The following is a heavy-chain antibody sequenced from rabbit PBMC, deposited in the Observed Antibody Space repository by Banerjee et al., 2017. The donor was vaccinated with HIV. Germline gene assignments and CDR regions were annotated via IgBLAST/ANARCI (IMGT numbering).Heavy chain of an antibody. CDR3: SRGRYCDYFYSYITDYFSL. CDR2: IYAGSSGSA. J-gene: IGHJ4*01. Sequence: QEQLEESGGGLVQPGGSLKLSCKASGFDFSSYYMCWVRQAPGKGLEWIACIYAGSSGSAYYASWAKGRFTISKTSSTTVTLQLSSLTAAVTASYFCSRGRYCDYFYSYITDYFSLWGPGTVVTVS. D-gene: IGHD6-1*01. CDR1: GFDFSSYY. V-gene: IGHV1S45*01.